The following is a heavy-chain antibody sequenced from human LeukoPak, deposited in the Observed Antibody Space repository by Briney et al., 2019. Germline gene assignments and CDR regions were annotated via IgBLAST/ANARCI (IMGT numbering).Heavy chain of an antibody. D-gene: IGHD2-15*01. Sequence: GGSLRLSCAASGFTFSSYAMSWVRQAPGKGLEWVSAISGSGGSTYYADSVKGRFTISRDNSKNTLYLQMNSLRAEDTAVYYCAKLLRYYYYYYSMDVWGQGTTVTVSS. CDR2: ISGSGGST. CDR1: GFTFSSYA. J-gene: IGHJ6*02. CDR3: AKLLRYYYYYYSMDV. V-gene: IGHV3-23*01.